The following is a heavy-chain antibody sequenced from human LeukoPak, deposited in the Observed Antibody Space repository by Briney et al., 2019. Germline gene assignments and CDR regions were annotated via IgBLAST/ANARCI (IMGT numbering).Heavy chain of an antibody. J-gene: IGHJ4*01. V-gene: IGHV4-59*01. CDR1: GFTLSSYA. CDR2: IYYSGST. Sequence: GSLRLSCGASGFTLSSYAMSWVRQAPGKGLEWIGYIYYSGSTNYNASLKSRVTISLDTPKNQFSLRLTSVTAADTAVYYCARGRGYFDYWGQGTLVTVSS. CDR3: ARGRGYFDY.